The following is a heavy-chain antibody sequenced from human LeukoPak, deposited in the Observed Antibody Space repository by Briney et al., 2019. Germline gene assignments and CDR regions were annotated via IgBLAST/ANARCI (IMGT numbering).Heavy chain of an antibody. D-gene: IGHD6-19*01. Sequence: GRSLRLSCAASGFTFSSYAMHWVRQAPGKGLEWVAVISYDGSNKYYADSVKGRFTISRDNSKNTLYLQMNSLRAEDTAVYYCARDPGIAVAQTHYFDYWGQGTLVTVSS. J-gene: IGHJ4*02. V-gene: IGHV3-30*04. CDR1: GFTFSSYA. CDR3: ARDPGIAVAQTHYFDY. CDR2: ISYDGSNK.